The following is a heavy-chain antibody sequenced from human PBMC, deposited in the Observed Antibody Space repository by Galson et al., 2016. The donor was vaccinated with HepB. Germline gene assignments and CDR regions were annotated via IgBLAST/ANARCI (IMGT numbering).Heavy chain of an antibody. Sequence: TLSLTCTVSGGSISGGYYWSWIRQRPGKGLDWMGYIYYSGYTYYSPSLKSRVTISVDRSKNQFSLKLSSVTAAASAVYYRARVDPSYVFDIWGQGTMVTVSS. D-gene: IGHD2-2*03. CDR1: GGSISGGYY. J-gene: IGHJ3*02. CDR2: IYYSGYT. V-gene: IGHV4-31*03. CDR3: ARVDPSYVFDI.